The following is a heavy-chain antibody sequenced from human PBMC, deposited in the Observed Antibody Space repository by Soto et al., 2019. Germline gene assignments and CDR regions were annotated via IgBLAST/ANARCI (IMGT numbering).Heavy chain of an antibody. V-gene: IGHV1-18*01. CDR1: GYTFTSSG. Sequence: QVQLVQSGAEVKKPGASVKVSCKASGYTFTSSGINWERQAPGQGLEWMGWISTYNGASNYAQKVQGRVTLTTDTSTNPAYMELRSLRSDDTAVYYCARGSWDYWGQGTLVTVSS. J-gene: IGHJ4*02. CDR3: ARGSWDY. D-gene: IGHD1-26*01. CDR2: ISTYNGAS.